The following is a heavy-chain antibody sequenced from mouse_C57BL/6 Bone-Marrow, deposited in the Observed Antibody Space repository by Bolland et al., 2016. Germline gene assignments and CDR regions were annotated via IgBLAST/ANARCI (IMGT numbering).Heavy chain of an antibody. Sequence: YYLDSLKSRFIISRDNAKNILYLQMSSLKSEDTATYYCASHYDYDEAWFAYWGQGTLV. V-gene: IGHV5-16*01. D-gene: IGHD2-4*01. J-gene: IGHJ3*01. CDR3: ASHYDYDEAWFAY.